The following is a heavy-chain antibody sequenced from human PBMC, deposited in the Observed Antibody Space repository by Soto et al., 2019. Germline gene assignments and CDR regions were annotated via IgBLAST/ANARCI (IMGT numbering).Heavy chain of an antibody. V-gene: IGHV1-18*01. CDR1: GYTFTSYG. D-gene: IGHD1-1*01. J-gene: IGHJ4*02. Sequence: QVHLVQSGAEVKKPGASVKVSCKGSGYTFTSYGITWVRQAPGQGLEWMGWISAHNGNTDYAQKLQGRVTVTRDTSTSTAYIELRSLSSDATAVYYGARGRYGDYWGQGALVTVSS. CDR3: ARGRYGDY. CDR2: ISAHNGNT.